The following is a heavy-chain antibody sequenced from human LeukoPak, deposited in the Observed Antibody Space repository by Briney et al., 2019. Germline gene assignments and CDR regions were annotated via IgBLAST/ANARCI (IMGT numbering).Heavy chain of an antibody. Sequence: TGGSLRLSCAASGFTFSSYGMHWVRQAPGKGLEWVAFIRYDGSNKYYADSVKGRFTISRDNSKNTLYLQMNSLRAEDTAVYYCAKDRDDWGRSNSFDYWGQGTLVTVSS. J-gene: IGHJ4*02. V-gene: IGHV3-30*02. CDR2: IRYDGSNK. CDR1: GFTFSSYG. D-gene: IGHD3-16*01. CDR3: AKDRDDWGRSNSFDY.